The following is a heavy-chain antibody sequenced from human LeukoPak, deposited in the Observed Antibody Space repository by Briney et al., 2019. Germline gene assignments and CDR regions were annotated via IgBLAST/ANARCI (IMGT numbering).Heavy chain of an antibody. D-gene: IGHD3-10*01. CDR3: ARVGVRGVIPHGLNLNWFDP. J-gene: IGHJ5*02. CDR2: IYYSGST. Sequence: PSETLSLTCTVSGGSISSSSYYWGWIRQPPGKGLEWIGSIYYSGSTYYDPSLKSRVTISVDTSKNQFSLKLSSVTAAGTAVYYCARVGVRGVIPHGLNLNWFDPWGQGTLVTVSS. CDR1: GGSISSSSYY. V-gene: IGHV4-39*07.